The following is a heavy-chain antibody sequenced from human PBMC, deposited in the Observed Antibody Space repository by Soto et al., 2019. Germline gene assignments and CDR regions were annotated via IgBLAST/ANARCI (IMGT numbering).Heavy chain of an antibody. Sequence: QVQLVQSGAEVKKPGASVKVSCKASGYTFTSYDINWVRQATGQGLEWMGWMNPNSGNTGYAQKCQGRVTMTRNNSISTAYMELSSLRSEAAAVYYCARGRSAAGTGWFDPWGQGTLVTVSS. J-gene: IGHJ5*02. CDR1: GYTFTSYD. V-gene: IGHV1-8*01. CDR2: MNPNSGNT. D-gene: IGHD6-13*01. CDR3: ARGRSAAGTGWFDP.